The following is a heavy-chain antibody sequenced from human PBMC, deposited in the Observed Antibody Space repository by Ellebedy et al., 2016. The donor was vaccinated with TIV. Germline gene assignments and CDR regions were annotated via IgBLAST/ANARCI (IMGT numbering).Heavy chain of an antibody. D-gene: IGHD6-13*01. CDR1: GYTFTSYD. J-gene: IGHJ5*02. V-gene: IGHV1-8*01. Sequence: ASVKVSCXASGYTFTSYDINWVRQATGQGLEWMGWMNPNSGNTGYAQKFQGRVTMTRNTSISTAYMELSSLRSEDTAVYYCARDRGTAAGLYNWFDPWGQGTLVTVSS. CDR2: MNPNSGNT. CDR3: ARDRGTAAGLYNWFDP.